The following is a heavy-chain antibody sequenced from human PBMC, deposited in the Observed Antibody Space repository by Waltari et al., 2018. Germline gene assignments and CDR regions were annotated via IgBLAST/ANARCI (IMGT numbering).Heavy chain of an antibody. CDR1: GYTFTGYY. V-gene: IGHV1-2*02. J-gene: IGHJ4*02. D-gene: IGHD6-6*01. Sequence: QVQLVQSGAEVKKPGASVKVSCKASGYTFTGYYMHWVRQAPGQGLEWMGWINPNSGGTKYAQKFQGRVTMTRDTSISTAYMELSRLTFDDTAMYYCARYSSSSVFDYWGQGTLVTVSS. CDR2: INPNSGGT. CDR3: ARYSSSSVFDY.